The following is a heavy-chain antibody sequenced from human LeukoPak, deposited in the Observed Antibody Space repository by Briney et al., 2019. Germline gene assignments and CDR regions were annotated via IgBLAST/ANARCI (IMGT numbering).Heavy chain of an antibody. D-gene: IGHD3-22*01. V-gene: IGHV3-21*01. CDR1: GFTFSSYS. Sequence: GGPLRLSCAASGFTFSSYSMNWVRQAPGKGLEWVSSISSSSSYIYYADSVKGRFTISRDNAKNSLYLQMNSLRAEDTAVYYCARDRDSSGYYPDAFDIWGQGTMVTVSS. CDR3: ARDRDSSGYYPDAFDI. J-gene: IGHJ3*02. CDR2: ISSSSSYI.